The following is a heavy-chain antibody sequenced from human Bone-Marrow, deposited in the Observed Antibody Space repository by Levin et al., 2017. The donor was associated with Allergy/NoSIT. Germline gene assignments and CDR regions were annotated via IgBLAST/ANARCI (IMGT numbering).Heavy chain of an antibody. Sequence: PGESLKISCAVSGFTLSSFWMHWVRQAPGKGLVWVSRISDDGNTIDYADFVKGRFTISRDYAKNTLYLQMNSLRAEDTGVYYCGRDLSGYSDYWGQGALVTVSS. CDR1: GFTLSSFW. V-gene: IGHV3-74*01. CDR2: ISDDGNTI. CDR3: GRDLSGYSDY. D-gene: IGHD3-9*01. J-gene: IGHJ4*02.